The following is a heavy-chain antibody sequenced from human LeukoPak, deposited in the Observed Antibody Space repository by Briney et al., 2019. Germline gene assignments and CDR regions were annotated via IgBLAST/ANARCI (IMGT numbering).Heavy chain of an antibody. V-gene: IGHV3-7*03. Sequence: GGSLRLSCEASGFTFSSYWMSWVRQAPGKGLEWVANIKTDGSEKYYVDSVKGRFTISRDNAENSLYLQMNSLRADDTAVYYCARSSPSTSGGYWGQGTLVTVSS. CDR2: IKTDGSEK. D-gene: IGHD2/OR15-2a*01. CDR3: ARSSPSTSGGY. CDR1: GFTFSSYW. J-gene: IGHJ4*02.